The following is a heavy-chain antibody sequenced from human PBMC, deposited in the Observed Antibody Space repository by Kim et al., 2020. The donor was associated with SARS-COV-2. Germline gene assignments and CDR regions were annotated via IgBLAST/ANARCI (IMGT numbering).Heavy chain of an antibody. CDR1: GYTFTSYD. CDR2: MNPNSGNT. CDR3: ATSRRYSGSYAEPNFDY. D-gene: IGHD1-26*01. Sequence: ASVKVSCKASGYTFTSYDINWVRQATGQGLEWMGWMNPNSGNTGYAQKFQGRVTMTRNTSISTAYMELSSLRSEDTAVYYCATSRRYSGSYAEPNFDYWGQGTLVAVSS. V-gene: IGHV1-8*01. J-gene: IGHJ4*02.